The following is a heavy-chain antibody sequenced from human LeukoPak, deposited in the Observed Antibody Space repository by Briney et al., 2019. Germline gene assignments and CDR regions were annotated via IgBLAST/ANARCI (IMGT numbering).Heavy chain of an antibody. D-gene: IGHD5-12*01. CDR2: IYYSGRT. V-gene: IGHV4-59*08. CDR1: GGSVSNYY. CDR3: ARQASWLPYFDL. Sequence: SETLSLTCTVSGGSVSNYYWSWIRQSPGKELEWIAYIYYSGRTNYNPSLKSRVTISVDTAENQFSLKLSSVTAADTALYFCARQASWLPYFDLWGRGTLVSVSS. J-gene: IGHJ2*01.